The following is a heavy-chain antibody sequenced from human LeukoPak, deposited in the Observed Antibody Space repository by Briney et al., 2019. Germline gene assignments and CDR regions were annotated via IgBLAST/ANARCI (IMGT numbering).Heavy chain of an antibody. J-gene: IGHJ6*02. D-gene: IGHD2-2*01. CDR1: GYTLTAYY. V-gene: IGHV1-2*02. Sequence: RASVKVSCKSSGYTLTAYYIHWVRQDPEQGLEWLGWMNPHSGGTNYAQNFRGRVTMTTDTSINTAYMELTGLTPDDTALYYCARAQRTISGMDVWGQGTTVAVSS. CDR2: MNPHSGGT. CDR3: ARAQRTISGMDV.